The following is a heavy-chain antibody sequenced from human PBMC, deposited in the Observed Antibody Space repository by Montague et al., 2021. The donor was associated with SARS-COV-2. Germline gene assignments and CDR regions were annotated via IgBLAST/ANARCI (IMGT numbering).Heavy chain of an antibody. CDR3: ARKEMKYSSIWSTGGNWFDP. CDR2: IYYSGST. J-gene: IGHJ5*02. V-gene: IGHV4-39*01. CDR1: GGSISSSSYY. D-gene: IGHD6-13*01. Sequence: SETLSLTCTVAGGSISSSSYYWGWIRQPPGKGLEWIGSIYYSGSTYYKPSVESRVTISVDTSKNQFSLKLSSVTAADTAVYYCARKEMKYSSIWSTGGNWFDPWGQGTLVTVSS.